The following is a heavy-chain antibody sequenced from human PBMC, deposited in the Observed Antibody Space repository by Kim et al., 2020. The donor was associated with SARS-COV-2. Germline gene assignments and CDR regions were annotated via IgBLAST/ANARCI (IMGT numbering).Heavy chain of an antibody. D-gene: IGHD6-13*01. CDR3: ARIKTPAGTRIDY. V-gene: IGHV2-70*01. J-gene: IGHJ4*02. Sequence: YSPSLKTRLTISKDTSKNQVVLTMTNMEPADTATYYCARIKTPAGTRIDYWGQGTLFTVSS.